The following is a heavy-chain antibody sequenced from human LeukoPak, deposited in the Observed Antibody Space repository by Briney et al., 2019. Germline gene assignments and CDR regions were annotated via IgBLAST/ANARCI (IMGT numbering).Heavy chain of an antibody. D-gene: IGHD3-3*01. CDR3: AIFGVVTEAQNDAFDI. CDR1: GFTFTIFG. J-gene: IGHJ3*02. Sequence: GSLRLSCAASGFTFTIFGLNWVRQAPGKGPEWVSYIDARSGITYYADSVQGRFTLSRDNARESVFLQMDSLRVDDTAVYYCAIFGVVTEAQNDAFDIWGQGTMVTVSS. CDR2: IDARSGIT. V-gene: IGHV3-48*01.